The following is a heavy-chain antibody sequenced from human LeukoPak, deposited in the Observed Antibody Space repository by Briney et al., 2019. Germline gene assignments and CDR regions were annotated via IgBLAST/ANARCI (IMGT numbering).Heavy chain of an antibody. CDR3: ATGPRTVHGDSVRWHFDL. Sequence: ASVKISCKFSGYIFTDFPTHWLKQAPGKGLEWMGLLDADNGETKYAERFRGRVAMTAQTSTDTAYMELSSLTSEDTAVYYCATGPRTVHGDSVRWHFDLWGRGTLVTVSS. D-gene: IGHD4-17*01. CDR2: LDADNGET. V-gene: IGHV1-69-2*01. CDR1: GYIFTDFP. J-gene: IGHJ2*01.